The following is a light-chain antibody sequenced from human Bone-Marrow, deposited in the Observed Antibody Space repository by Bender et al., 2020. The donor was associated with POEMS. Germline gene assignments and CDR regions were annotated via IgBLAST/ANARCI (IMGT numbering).Light chain of an antibody. CDR2: EVS. J-gene: IGLJ2*01. Sequence: QSAQTQPASVSGSPGQSITISCTGTSSDVGNYNFVSWYQQHPGKAPKLMISEVSKRPSGVSNRFSGSKSGNTASLTISGLQAEDEADYYCCSYAGSGMIFGGGTKLTVL. CDR3: CSYAGSGMI. CDR1: SSDVGNYNF. V-gene: IGLV2-23*02.